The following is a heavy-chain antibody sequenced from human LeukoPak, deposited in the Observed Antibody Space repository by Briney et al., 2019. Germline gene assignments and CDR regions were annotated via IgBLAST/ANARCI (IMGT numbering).Heavy chain of an antibody. CDR1: GFPFSSYA. D-gene: IGHD2-21*02. Sequence: GSLRLSCAASGFPFSSYAMHWVRPAPGKGLEWVAVISYDGSNKYYADSVKGRFTISRDNSKNTLYLQMNSLRAGDTAVYYCARGLVTALFDYWGQGTLVTVSS. CDR3: ARGLVTALFDY. V-gene: IGHV3-30*04. CDR2: ISYDGSNK. J-gene: IGHJ4*02.